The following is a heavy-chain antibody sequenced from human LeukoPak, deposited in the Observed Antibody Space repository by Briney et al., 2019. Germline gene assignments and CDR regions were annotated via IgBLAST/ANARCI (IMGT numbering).Heavy chain of an antibody. D-gene: IGHD2-15*01. Sequence: GGSLRLSCAASGFTFSSYGMHWVRQAPGKGLEWVAVISYDGSNKYYADSVKGRFTISRDNSKNTLYLQMNSLRGEDTAVYYCVRDGHGGSGSYWGQGTLVTVSS. CDR2: ISYDGSNK. J-gene: IGHJ4*02. CDR3: VRDGHGGSGSY. V-gene: IGHV3-30*03. CDR1: GFTFSSYG.